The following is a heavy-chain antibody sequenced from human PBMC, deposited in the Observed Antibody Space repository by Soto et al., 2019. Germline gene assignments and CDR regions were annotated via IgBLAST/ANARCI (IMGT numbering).Heavy chain of an antibody. J-gene: IGHJ4*02. V-gene: IGHV4-59*01. CDR2: VYSTGST. Sequence: SETLSLTCADCGGSIRNYFWRWIRQSPGKGLEWMGYVYSTGSTHYNPSLKSRLTMSVDTSKSHFSLRLTSVTTADTATYYCARADRFGVSISSLDLWGQG. D-gene: IGHD2-8*01. CDR1: GGSIRNYF. CDR3: ARADRFGVSISSLDL.